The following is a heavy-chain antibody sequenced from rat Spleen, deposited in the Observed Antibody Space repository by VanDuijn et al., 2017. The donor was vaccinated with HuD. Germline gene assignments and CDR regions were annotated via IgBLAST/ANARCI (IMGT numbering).Heavy chain of an antibody. J-gene: IGHJ2*01. Sequence: EVQPVDSGGGFVLPGASQKLSCAPSAFTITNYYMAWLRQALTTGLERVVFISTGGDSTYCRDSVKGRFTISRDNAKCTLYLQMDSLRSEDKATDYCARHAVGMEYFDYWGQGVMVTVSS. CDR2: ISTGGDST. D-gene: IGHD1-7*01. CDR1: AFTITNYY. CDR3: ARHAVGMEYFDY. V-gene: IGHV5-25*01.